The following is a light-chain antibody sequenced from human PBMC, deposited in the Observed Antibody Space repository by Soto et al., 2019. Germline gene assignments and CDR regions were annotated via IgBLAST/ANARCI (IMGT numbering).Light chain of an antibody. CDR1: SSNIGAGYD. V-gene: IGLV1-40*01. CDR2: GNS. CDR3: QSYASSLSGFDV. J-gene: IGLJ1*01. Sequence: QSVLTQPPSVSGAPGQRVIISCTGSSSNIGAGYDVHWYQQLPGTAPKLLIYGNSNRPSGVPDRFSGSKSGTSSSLAITGLHAGDDADYYCQSYASSLSGFDVFGTGTQLTFL.